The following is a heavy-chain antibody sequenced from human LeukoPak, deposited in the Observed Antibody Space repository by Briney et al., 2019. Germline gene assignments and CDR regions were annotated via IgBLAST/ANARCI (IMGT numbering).Heavy chain of an antibody. CDR2: IYYSGST. Sequence: SETLFLTCTVSGGSIGSGGYYWSWIRQHPGKGLDWIGYIYYSGSTYYNPSLKSRVTISVDTSKNQFSLKLSSVTAADTAVYYCARDGGYSGYDWGYYFDYWGQGTLVTVSS. D-gene: IGHD5-12*01. V-gene: IGHV4-31*03. J-gene: IGHJ4*02. CDR1: GGSIGSGGYY. CDR3: ARDGGYSGYDWGYYFDY.